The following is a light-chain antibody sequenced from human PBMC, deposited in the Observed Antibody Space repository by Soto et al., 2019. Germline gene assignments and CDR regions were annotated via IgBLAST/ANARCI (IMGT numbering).Light chain of an antibody. CDR3: QQLNSYPRT. Sequence: DIQMTQPPSTLSGSDRDRVTITCRASQGISSWLAWYQQKPGRAPKLLIYAASNLQSGVPSRFNGSGSGTDFTLTISSLQPEDFATYYCQQLNSYPRTFGQGTKVDIK. J-gene: IGKJ1*01. CDR2: AAS. CDR1: QGISSW. V-gene: IGKV1-9*01.